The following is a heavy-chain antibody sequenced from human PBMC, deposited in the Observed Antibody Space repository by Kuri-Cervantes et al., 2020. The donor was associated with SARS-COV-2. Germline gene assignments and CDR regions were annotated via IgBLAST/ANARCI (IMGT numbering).Heavy chain of an antibody. D-gene: IGHD3-22*01. CDR3: AGALAYYSDSSGFTYYFDP. CDR2: ISAYNGNT. CDR1: GYTFTSYG. V-gene: IGHV1-18*01. Sequence: SVNVSCKASGYTFTSYGISWVRQAPGQGLEWMGWISAYNGNTNYAQKLQGRVTMTTDTSTSTAYMELRSLRSDDTAVYYCAGALAYYSDSSGFTYYFDPWGRGTLVTVSS. J-gene: IGHJ4*02.